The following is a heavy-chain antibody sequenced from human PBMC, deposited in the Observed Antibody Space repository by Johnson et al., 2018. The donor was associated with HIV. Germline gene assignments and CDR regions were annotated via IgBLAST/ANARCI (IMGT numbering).Heavy chain of an antibody. Sequence: QMLLVESGGGLVQPGGSLRLSCAASGFTFSSYAMHWVRQAPGKGLEWVAVISYDGSIKYYGDSVKGRFTISRDNAKNTLYLQMNSLRAEDTAVYYCVTLVVAPPFDIWGQGTMVTVSS. J-gene: IGHJ3*02. CDR1: GFTFSSYA. CDR3: VTLVVAPPFDI. V-gene: IGHV3-30*14. D-gene: IGHD2-15*01. CDR2: ISYDGSIK.